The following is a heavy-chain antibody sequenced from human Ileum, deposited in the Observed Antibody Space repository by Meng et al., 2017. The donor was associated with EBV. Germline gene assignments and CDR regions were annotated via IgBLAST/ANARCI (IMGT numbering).Heavy chain of an antibody. V-gene: IGHV3-23*01. J-gene: IGHJ4*02. D-gene: IGHD2-2*01. Sequence: VQLLESGGGLVQPGGALRLSCAASGFTLSSKTMCWVRQAPGKGLEWVSTLSGSSGGTYYADSVKGRFTISRDNSKNTLYLQMNSLKAEDTAVYYCAKKESSGYQPYDYWGQGTLVTVSS. CDR2: LSGSSGGT. CDR1: GFTLSSKT. CDR3: AKKESSGYQPYDY.